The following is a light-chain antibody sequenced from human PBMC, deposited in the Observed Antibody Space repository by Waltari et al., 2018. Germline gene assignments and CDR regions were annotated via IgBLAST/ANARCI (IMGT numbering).Light chain of an antibody. Sequence: ILHCSENQHPLGGYQPKSGQSPKLLIYGASTRESGVPDRFSGSGSGTDFTLAISSLQAEDVAVYYCQQYYRTPFTFGPGTKVDIK. CDR3: QQYYRTPFT. J-gene: IGKJ3*01. V-gene: IGKV4-1*01. CDR2: GAS. CDR1: ILHCSENQHP.